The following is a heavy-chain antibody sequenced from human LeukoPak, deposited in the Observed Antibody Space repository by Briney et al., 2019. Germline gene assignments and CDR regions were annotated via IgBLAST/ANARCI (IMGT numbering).Heavy chain of an antibody. D-gene: IGHD4-11*01. V-gene: IGHV3-23*01. J-gene: IGHJ4*02. Sequence: GGSLRLSCAASGFNFRDYDITWVRQAPGKGREWVASISASGATTNYADSVRGRFTIFRDNSNKVTYLRMNSLSAEDTAVYYCARSINYSNYLLDSWGQGTRVTVSS. CDR3: ARSINYSNYLLDS. CDR2: ISASGATT. CDR1: GFNFRDYD.